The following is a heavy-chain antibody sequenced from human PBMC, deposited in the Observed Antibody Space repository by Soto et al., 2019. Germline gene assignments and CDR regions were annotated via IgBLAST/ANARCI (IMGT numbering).Heavy chain of an antibody. Sequence: EVQLVESGGGLVQPGRSLRLSCAASGFTFDDYAMHWVRQAPGKGLEWVSGISWNSGSIGYADSVKGRFTISRDNAKNSLYLQMNSLRAEDTALYYCAKDISSWFAFDIWGPGRMVTASS. CDR1: GFTFDDYA. V-gene: IGHV3-9*01. J-gene: IGHJ3*02. CDR2: ISWNSGSI. D-gene: IGHD6-13*01. CDR3: AKDISSWFAFDI.